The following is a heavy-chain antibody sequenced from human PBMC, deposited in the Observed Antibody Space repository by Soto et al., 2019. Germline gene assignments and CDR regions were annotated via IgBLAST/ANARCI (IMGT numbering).Heavy chain of an antibody. CDR3: ARGIATGQLDP. Sequence: QVQLVQSGAEVKKPGASVKISCKASGYTSTRYTMNWVRQAPGQRLEWMGWINPDNGSTKTSQKFQDRVSITRDTSASTAYMDLSSLRSEDTAVYYCARGIATGQLDPWGQGTLVTVSS. CDR1: GYTSTRYT. J-gene: IGHJ5*02. D-gene: IGHD2-15*01. V-gene: IGHV1-3*01. CDR2: INPDNGST.